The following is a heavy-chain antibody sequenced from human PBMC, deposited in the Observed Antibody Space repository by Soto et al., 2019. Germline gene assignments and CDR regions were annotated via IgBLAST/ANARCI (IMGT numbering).Heavy chain of an antibody. J-gene: IGHJ4*02. CDR1: GFTFSSYG. CDR2: ISGSGGST. Sequence: PGGSLRLSCAASGFTFSSYGMHWVRQAPGKGLEWVSAISGSGGSTYYADSVKGRFTISRDNSKNTLYLQMNSLRAEDTAVYYCAKDRKGIFGVVITPVFDYWGQGTLVTVSS. V-gene: IGHV3-23*01. CDR3: AKDRKGIFGVVITPVFDY. D-gene: IGHD3-3*02.